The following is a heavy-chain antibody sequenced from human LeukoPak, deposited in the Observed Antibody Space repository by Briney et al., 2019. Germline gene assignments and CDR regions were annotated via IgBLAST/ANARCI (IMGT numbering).Heavy chain of an antibody. CDR1: GFTFSSYS. V-gene: IGHV3-21*01. D-gene: IGHD3-22*01. CDR3: ARDQVQYYYDSSGYYYRAFDI. CDR2: ISSSSSYI. J-gene: IGHJ3*02. Sequence: GGSLRLSCAASGFTFSSYSMNWVRQAPGKGLEWVSSISSSSSYIYYADSVKGRFTISRDNAKNSLYLQMNSLRAEDTAVYYCARDQVQYYYDSSGYYYRAFDIWGQGTMVTVSS.